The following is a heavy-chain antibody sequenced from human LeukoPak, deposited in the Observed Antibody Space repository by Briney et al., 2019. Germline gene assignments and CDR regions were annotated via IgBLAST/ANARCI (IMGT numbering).Heavy chain of an antibody. D-gene: IGHD2-15*01. V-gene: IGHV1-8*01. CDR3: ARDRRCGGSCSNWFDP. CDR2: MNPNSGNT. Sequence: ASVKVSCKASGYTFTSYDINWVRRATGQGLEWMGWMNPNSGNTGYAQKFQGRVTMTRNTSISTAYMELSSLRPEDTAVYYCARDRRCGGSCSNWFDPWGQGTLVTVSS. CDR1: GYTFTSYD. J-gene: IGHJ5*02.